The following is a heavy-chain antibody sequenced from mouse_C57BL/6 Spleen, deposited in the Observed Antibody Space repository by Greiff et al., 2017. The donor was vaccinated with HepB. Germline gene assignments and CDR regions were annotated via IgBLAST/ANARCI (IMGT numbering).Heavy chain of an antibody. D-gene: IGHD1-1*01. V-gene: IGHV5-6*01. J-gene: IGHJ3*01. CDR2: ISSGGSYT. Sequence: EVLLVESGGDLVKPGGSLKLSCAASGFTFSSYGMSWVRQTPDKRLEWVATISSGGSYTYYPASVKGRFTISRDNAKNTLYLQMSSLKSEATDMFYSARHEAHYYGHFAYWGQGTLVTVSA. CDR1: GFTFSSYG. CDR3: ARHEAHYYGHFAY.